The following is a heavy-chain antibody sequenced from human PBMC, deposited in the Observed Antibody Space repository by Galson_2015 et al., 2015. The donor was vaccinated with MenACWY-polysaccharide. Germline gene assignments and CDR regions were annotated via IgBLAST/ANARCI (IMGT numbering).Heavy chain of an antibody. V-gene: IGHV3-33*01. CDR1: GSRFSHSG. Sequence: SLRLSCAASGSRFSHSGMHWVRQAPGKGLEWVAVIQYDGSKIVYADSVKGRFTISRDNSKNTLFLEMNSLGAEDTAMYYCAREGSRIVFHAFDVWGQGTMVTVSP. J-gene: IGHJ3*01. D-gene: IGHD2-2*01. CDR3: AREGSRIVFHAFDV. CDR2: IQYDGSKI.